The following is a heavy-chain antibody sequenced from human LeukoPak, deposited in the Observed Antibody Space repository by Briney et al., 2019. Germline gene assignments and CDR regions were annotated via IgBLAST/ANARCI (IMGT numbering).Heavy chain of an antibody. CDR1: GFTFSSYG. D-gene: IGHD6-13*01. J-gene: IGHJ5*02. Sequence: GGSLRLSCAASGFTFSSYGMHWVRQAPGKGLEWVAVIWYDTSNKYYADSVKGRFTISRDNSKSTLYLQMNSLRAEDTAVYYCARDLAAAGTWFDPWGQGTLVTVSS. CDR2: IWYDTSNK. V-gene: IGHV3-33*01. CDR3: ARDLAAAGTWFDP.